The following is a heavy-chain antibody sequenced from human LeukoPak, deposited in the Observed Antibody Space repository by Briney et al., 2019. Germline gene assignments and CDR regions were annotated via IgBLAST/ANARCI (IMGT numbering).Heavy chain of an antibody. CDR1: GFTVSSNY. CDR3: ATGGEYYDGRGYGHDH. D-gene: IGHD3-22*01. CDR2: IYSGGDT. Sequence: PGGSLRLSCAASGFTVSSNYMSWVRQAPGKGLEQVSVIYSGGDTYYVDSVKGRFTISRDKSKNTLYLQMNSLRAEDTAVYYCATGGEYYDGRGYGHDHWGQGTLVTVSS. J-gene: IGHJ4*02. V-gene: IGHV3-53*01.